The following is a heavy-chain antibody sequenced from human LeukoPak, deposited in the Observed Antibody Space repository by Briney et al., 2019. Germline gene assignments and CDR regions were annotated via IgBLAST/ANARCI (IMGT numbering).Heavy chain of an antibody. D-gene: IGHD5-18*01. Sequence: ASVKVSCKASGYTFIDYYLYWVRQAPGQRLEWMGWINPYTGGTNYAQKFQGRVTMTRDTSIATTYMELTGLTSDDSAIYFCAKDREAGYSYGSVDYWGQGTLVTVSS. J-gene: IGHJ4*02. CDR3: AKDREAGYSYGSVDY. V-gene: IGHV1-2*02. CDR2: INPYTGGT. CDR1: GYTFIDYY.